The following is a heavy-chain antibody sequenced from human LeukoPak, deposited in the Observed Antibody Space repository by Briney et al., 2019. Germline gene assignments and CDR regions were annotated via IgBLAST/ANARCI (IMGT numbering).Heavy chain of an antibody. J-gene: IGHJ4*02. D-gene: IGHD3-22*01. CDR1: GYSFTSYW. CDR3: ARSHDSSGYYKALNSNGWGQGYYFDY. V-gene: IGHV5-51*01. CDR2: IYPGDSDT. Sequence: GESLKISCETSGYSFTSYWIGWVRQMPGQGLEWMGIIYPGDSDTRYSPSFQGQVTISADKSISTAYLQWSSLKASDTAVYYCARSHDSSGYYKALNSNGWGQGYYFDYWGQGTLVTVSS.